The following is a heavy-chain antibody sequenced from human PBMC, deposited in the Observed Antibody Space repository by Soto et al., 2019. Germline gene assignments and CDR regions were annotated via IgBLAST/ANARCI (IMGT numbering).Heavy chain of an antibody. Sequence: QVQLVESGGDVVQPGRSLRLSCAASGFSFRSFGMHWVRQAPGKGLEWMAVVSSDGYTKYYADSVKGRFTISRDNSKNTLYLQMNNLRGDDTAVYYCAKEPTIAAINFDYWGQGTLVSVSS. J-gene: IGHJ4*02. CDR1: GFSFRSFG. V-gene: IGHV3-30*18. D-gene: IGHD6-6*01. CDR2: VSSDGYTK. CDR3: AKEPTIAAINFDY.